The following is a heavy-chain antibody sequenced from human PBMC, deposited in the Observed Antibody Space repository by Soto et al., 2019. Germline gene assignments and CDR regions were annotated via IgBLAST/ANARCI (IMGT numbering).Heavy chain of an antibody. CDR1: GGSISSGGYY. V-gene: IGHV4-31*03. J-gene: IGHJ4*02. CDR2: IYYSGST. CDR3: ARGDMITFGGVIAPLY. Sequence: SETLSLTCTVSGGSISSGGYYWSWIRQHPGKGLEWIGYIYYSGSTYYNPSLKSRVTISVDTSKNQFSLKLSSVTAADTAVYYCARGDMITFGGVIAPLYWGQGTLVTVSS. D-gene: IGHD3-16*02.